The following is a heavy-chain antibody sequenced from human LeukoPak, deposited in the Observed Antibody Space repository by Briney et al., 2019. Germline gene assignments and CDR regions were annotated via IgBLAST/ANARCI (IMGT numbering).Heavy chain of an antibody. CDR1: RVSISTYY. CDR3: ARGGSLVEWSFDY. J-gene: IGHJ4*02. V-gene: IGHV4-59*01. Sequence: PSETLSLTCTVSRVSISTYYWHWIRQPPGKGLEWIGFVFYTGDTNHNPSLNGRVSISVDTPNNQFSLRLTSVTPADTAIYYCARGGSLVEWSFDYWGQGHLVTVSS. CDR2: VFYTGDT. D-gene: IGHD3-3*01.